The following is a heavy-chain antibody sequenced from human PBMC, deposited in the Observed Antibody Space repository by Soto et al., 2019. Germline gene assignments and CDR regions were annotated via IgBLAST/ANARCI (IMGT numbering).Heavy chain of an antibody. CDR2: IHASGNT. CDR1: GGSLNNFY. D-gene: IGHD6-19*01. Sequence: NPSETLSLTCSVSGGSLNNFYWNWIRQTAGKGLEWIGRIHASGNTNYNPSLKSRATLSVDTSKNQFSLKVRSVTAADTAVYYCARSSHKESWFDPWGQGXLVTVYS. J-gene: IGHJ5*02. V-gene: IGHV4-4*07. CDR3: ARSSHKESWFDP.